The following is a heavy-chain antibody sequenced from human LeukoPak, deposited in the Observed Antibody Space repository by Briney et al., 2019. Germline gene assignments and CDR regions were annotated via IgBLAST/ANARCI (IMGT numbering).Heavy chain of an antibody. CDR1: GGSISSYY. CDR3: ARSPIAARPSDASDI. D-gene: IGHD6-6*01. J-gene: IGHJ3*02. CDR2: IYYSGST. V-gene: IGHV4-59*01. Sequence: PSETLSLTCTVSGGSISSYYWSWIRQPPGKGLEWIGYIYYSGSTNYNPSLKSRVTISVDTSKNQFSLKLSSVTAADTAVYYCARSPIAARPSDASDIWGQGTMVTVSS.